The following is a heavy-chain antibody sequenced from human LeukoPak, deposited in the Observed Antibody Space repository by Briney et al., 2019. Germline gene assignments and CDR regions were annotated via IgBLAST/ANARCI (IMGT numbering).Heavy chain of an antibody. CDR1: GFTFGDYA. J-gene: IGHJ4*02. D-gene: IGHD3-10*01. CDR2: MSGDGSTT. CDR3: ARSFSNTVRGVGDS. Sequence: GGSLRLSCTASGFTFGDYAMSWVRQVPGKGLMWVSRMSGDGSTTNYADSVKGRFTISRDNARNTLYLQMNSLRVEDTALYYCARSFSNTVRGVGDSWGQGTLVTVSS. V-gene: IGHV3-74*01.